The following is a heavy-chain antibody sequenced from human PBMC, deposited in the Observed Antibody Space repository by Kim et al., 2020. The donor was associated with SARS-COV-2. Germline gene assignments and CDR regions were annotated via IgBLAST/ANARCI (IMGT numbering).Heavy chain of an antibody. CDR3: ARKRAAAGTNWFDP. D-gene: IGHD6-13*01. Sequence: SETLSLTCAVSGYSISSSNWWGWIRQPPGKGLEWIGYIYYSGSTYYNPSLKSRVTMSVDTSKNQFSLKLSSVTAVDTAVYYCARKRAAAGTNWFDPWGQGTLVTVSS. V-gene: IGHV4-28*01. J-gene: IGHJ5*02. CDR1: GYSISSSNW. CDR2: IYYSGST.